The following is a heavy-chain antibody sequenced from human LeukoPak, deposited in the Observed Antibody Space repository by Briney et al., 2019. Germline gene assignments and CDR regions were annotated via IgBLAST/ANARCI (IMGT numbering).Heavy chain of an antibody. CDR1: GFTFSSYA. V-gene: IGHV3-30-3*01. Sequence: GRSLRLSCAASGFTFSSYAMHWVRQAPGKGLEWVAVISYDGSNKYYADSVKGRFTISRDNSKNTLYLQMNSLRAEDTAVYYCAKDSVTRIGPWGQGTLVTVSS. CDR3: AKDSVTRIGP. CDR2: ISYDGSNK. J-gene: IGHJ5*02. D-gene: IGHD3-22*01.